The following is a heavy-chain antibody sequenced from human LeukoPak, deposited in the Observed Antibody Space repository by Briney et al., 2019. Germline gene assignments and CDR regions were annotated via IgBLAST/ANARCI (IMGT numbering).Heavy chain of an antibody. CDR2: INHSGST. V-gene: IGHV4-34*01. J-gene: IGHJ4*02. CDR3: ARSPEGFDY. Sequence: SETLSLTCAVYGGSFSGYYWSWIRQPPGKGLEWIGEINHSGSTNYNPSLKSRVTIPVDTSKNQFSLKLSSVTAADTAVYYCARSPEGFDYWGQGTLVTVSS. CDR1: GGSFSGYY.